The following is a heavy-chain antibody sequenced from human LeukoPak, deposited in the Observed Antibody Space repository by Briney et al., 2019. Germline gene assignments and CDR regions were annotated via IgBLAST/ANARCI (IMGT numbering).Heavy chain of an antibody. CDR3: ARGATTLFGVSYMDV. V-gene: IGHV4-59*08. CDR2: VYFSGST. CDR1: GGSISTYY. Sequence: SETLSLTCTVSGGSISTYYWTWIRQPPGKELGWIGYVYFSGSTNYNPSLNSRVTISVDTSKNQFSLNLSSVTAADTAVYYCARGATTLFGVSYMDVWGQGATVTVSS. D-gene: IGHD3-3*01. J-gene: IGHJ6*02.